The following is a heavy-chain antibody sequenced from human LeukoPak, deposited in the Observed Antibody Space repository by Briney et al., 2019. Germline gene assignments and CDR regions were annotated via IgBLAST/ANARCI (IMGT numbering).Heavy chain of an antibody. V-gene: IGHV3-11*01. Sequence: GGSLGLSCAASGFTFSDYYMSWIRQAPGKGLEWVSYISSSGTTIYYADSVKGRFTISRDNAKNSLYLQMNSLRAEDTAVYYCANTILLGYYYDMDVWGQGTTVTVSS. D-gene: IGHD3-3*01. J-gene: IGHJ6*02. CDR2: ISSSGTTI. CDR1: GFTFSDYY. CDR3: ANTILLGYYYDMDV.